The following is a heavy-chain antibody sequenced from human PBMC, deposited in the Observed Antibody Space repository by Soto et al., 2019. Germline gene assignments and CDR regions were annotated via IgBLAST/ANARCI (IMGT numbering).Heavy chain of an antibody. CDR2: FDYEDDEA. J-gene: IGHJ5*02. D-gene: IGHD5-12*01. Sequence: GASVKVSCKISGDTLTDLSIHWVRQAPGKGLEWMGGFDYEDDEAISAQKLQGRATLTEDTSTGTAYLELSSLTYEDTAVYYCATGGYRNWFDPWGQGTLVTVSS. V-gene: IGHV1-24*01. CDR3: ATGGYRNWFDP. CDR1: GDTLTDLS.